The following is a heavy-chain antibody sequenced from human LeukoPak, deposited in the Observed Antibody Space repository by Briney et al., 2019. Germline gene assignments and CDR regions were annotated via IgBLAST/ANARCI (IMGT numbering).Heavy chain of an antibody. J-gene: IGHJ4*02. D-gene: IGHD1-7*01. CDR2: IYYSGST. CDR3: ARVRITGTTTAFDY. Sequence: SETLSLTCTVSGGSISSYYWSWIRQPPGKGLEWIGYIYYSGSTNYNPSLKSRVTISVDTSKNQFSLKLSPVTAADTAVYYCARVRITGTTTAFDYWGQGTLVTVSS. CDR1: GGSISSYY. V-gene: IGHV4-59*01.